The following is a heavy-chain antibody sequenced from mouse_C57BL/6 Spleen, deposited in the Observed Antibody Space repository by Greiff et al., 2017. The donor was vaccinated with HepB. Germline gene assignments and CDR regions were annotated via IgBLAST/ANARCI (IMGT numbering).Heavy chain of an antibody. D-gene: IGHD1-1*01. CDR1: GYTFPSYW. J-gene: IGHJ3*01. V-gene: IGHV1-55*01. Sequence: VQLQQPGAELVKPGASVKMSCKASGYTFPSYWITWVKQRPGQGLEWIGDIYPGSGSTNYNEKFKSKATLTVDTSSSTAYMQLSSLTSEDSAFYYCSRQNTVVDGVSFAYWGEGTPVTVSA. CDR2: IYPGSGST. CDR3: SRQNTVVDGVSFAY.